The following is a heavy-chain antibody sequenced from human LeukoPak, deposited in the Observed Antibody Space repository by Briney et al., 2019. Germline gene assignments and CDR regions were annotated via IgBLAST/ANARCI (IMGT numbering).Heavy chain of an antibody. D-gene: IGHD3-16*01. Sequence: PGGSLRLSCTASGFPYGSTSMHWVRQAPGKGLEWVSGIRRDGTSPTYADSVKGRFIISRDNAKGSVYLQMNILRAEDTAVYYCSRGHYGPDYWGQGTLVTVSS. CDR3: SRGHYGPDY. V-gene: IGHV3-74*01. CDR1: GFPYGSTS. J-gene: IGHJ4*02. CDR2: IRRDGTSP.